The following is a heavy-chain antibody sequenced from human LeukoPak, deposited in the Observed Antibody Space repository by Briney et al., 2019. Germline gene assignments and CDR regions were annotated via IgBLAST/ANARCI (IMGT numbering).Heavy chain of an antibody. J-gene: IGHJ4*02. Sequence: SETLSLTCTVSGGSISSGTYYWGWIRQPPGKGLQWIGSVYYSGSTYYNPSLQSRVTISVDTSKNHFSLKLSSVTAADTAVYYCARDRVPIDYWGQGTLVTVSS. CDR1: GGSISSGTYY. D-gene: IGHD1-1*01. CDR3: ARDRVPIDY. CDR2: VYYSGST. V-gene: IGHV4-39*07.